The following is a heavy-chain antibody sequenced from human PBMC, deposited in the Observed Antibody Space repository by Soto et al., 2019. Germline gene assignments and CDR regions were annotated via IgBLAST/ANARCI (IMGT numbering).Heavy chain of an antibody. J-gene: IGHJ6*02. Sequence: QVQLVQSGAEVKKPGASVKVSCKASGYTFSSYGISWVRQAPGQGLEWMGWISAYNGNTNYAQKVQGRVTMTTDTSTSTAYMELRSLRSDDTAVYYCARDHYYGSETYYKLGNFYYGMDVWGQGTTVTVSS. CDR1: GYTFSSYG. CDR2: ISAYNGNT. D-gene: IGHD3-10*01. V-gene: IGHV1-18*04. CDR3: ARDHYYGSETYYKLGNFYYGMDV.